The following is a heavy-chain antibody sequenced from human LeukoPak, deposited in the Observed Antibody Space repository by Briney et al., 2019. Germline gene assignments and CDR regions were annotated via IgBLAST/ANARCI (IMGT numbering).Heavy chain of an antibody. Sequence: PSETLSLTCAVYGGSFSGYYWSWIRQPPGKGLEWIGEINHGGSTNYNPSLKSRVTISVDTSKNQFSLKLSSVTAADTAVYYCARLSGWYKLAYYYYYMDVWGKGTTVTISS. V-gene: IGHV4-34*01. D-gene: IGHD6-19*01. CDR2: INHGGST. CDR1: GGSFSGYY. CDR3: ARLSGWYKLAYYYYYMDV. J-gene: IGHJ6*03.